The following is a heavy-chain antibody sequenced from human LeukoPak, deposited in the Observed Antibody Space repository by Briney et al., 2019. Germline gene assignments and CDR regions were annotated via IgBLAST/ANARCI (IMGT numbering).Heavy chain of an antibody. D-gene: IGHD4-17*01. Sequence: SETLSLTCAVYGGSFSGYFWSWIRQLPGKGLEWIGEINHSGSTNYNPSLKSRVTISVDTSKNQFSLKLSSVTAADTAVYYCAKAKVATGRVTTAYFDYWGQGTLVTVSS. V-gene: IGHV4-34*01. J-gene: IGHJ4*02. CDR1: GGSFSGYF. CDR3: AKAKVATGRVTTAYFDY. CDR2: INHSGST.